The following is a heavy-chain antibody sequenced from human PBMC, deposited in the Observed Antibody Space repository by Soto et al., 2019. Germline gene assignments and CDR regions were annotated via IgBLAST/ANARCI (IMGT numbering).Heavy chain of an antibody. CDR3: IAGSSNDYVWGSYRHDY. CDR2: ISYDGSNK. CDR1: VFTFSSYG. D-gene: IGHD3-16*02. V-gene: IGHV3-30*03. J-gene: IGHJ4*02. Sequence: GGSLRLSCRASVFTFSSYGMHWVRQAPGKGLEWVAVISYDGSNKYYADSVKGRFTISRDNSKNTLYLQMNSLRAEDTAVYYCIAGSSNDYVWGSYRHDYWGQGTLVTVSS.